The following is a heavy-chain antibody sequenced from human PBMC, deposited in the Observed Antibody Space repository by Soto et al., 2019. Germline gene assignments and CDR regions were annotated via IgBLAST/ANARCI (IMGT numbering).Heavy chain of an antibody. CDR3: AGYPRVYAAAAVCEY. CDR2: INPSGGST. Sequence: ASVKVSCKASGYTFTSYYMHWVRQAPGQGLEWMGIINPSGGSTSYAQKFQGRVTMTRDTSTSTVYMELSSLRSEDTAVYSCAGYPRVYAAAAVCEYGGKGTLGTV. D-gene: IGHD6-13*01. J-gene: IGHJ4*02. V-gene: IGHV1-46*01. CDR1: GYTFTSYY.